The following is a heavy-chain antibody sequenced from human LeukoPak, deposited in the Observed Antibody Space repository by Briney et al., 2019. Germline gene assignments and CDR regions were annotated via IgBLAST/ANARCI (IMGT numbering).Heavy chain of an antibody. CDR2: IDPSDSYT. CDR1: GYSFTNYW. J-gene: IGHJ4*02. CDR3: ARQDVVVTAITFNS. Sequence: NHGESLKISCKSSGYSFTNYWIGWVRQMPGKGLEWMGRIDPSDSYTDYSPSFQGHVTISADKSISTAYLQWSSLKASDTAMYYCARQDVVVTAITFNSWGQGTLVTVSS. D-gene: IGHD2-21*02. V-gene: IGHV5-10-1*01.